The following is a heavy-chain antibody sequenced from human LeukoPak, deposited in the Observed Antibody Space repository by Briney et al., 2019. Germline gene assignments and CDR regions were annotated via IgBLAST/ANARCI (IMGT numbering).Heavy chain of an antibody. Sequence: ASVKVSCKASGYTFTGYYMHWVRQAPGQGLEWMGWINPNSGGTNYAQKFRGRVTMTRDTSISTAYMELSRLRSDDTAVYYCARSTYYDFWSGYFTDAFDIWGQGTMVTVSS. CDR3: ARSTYYDFWSGYFTDAFDI. D-gene: IGHD3-3*01. CDR1: GYTFTGYY. J-gene: IGHJ3*02. V-gene: IGHV1-2*02. CDR2: INPNSGGT.